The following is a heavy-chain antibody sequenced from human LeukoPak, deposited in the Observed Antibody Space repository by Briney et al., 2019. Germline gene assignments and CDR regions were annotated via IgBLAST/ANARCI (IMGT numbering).Heavy chain of an antibody. Sequence: PSETLSLTCTVSGGSISSYYWSWIRQPPGKGLEWIGYIYYSGSTNYNPSLKSRVTISVDTSKNQFSLKLSSVTAADTAVYYCARDPGNYGEPMDIWGQGTMVTVSS. CDR3: ARDPGNYGEPMDI. D-gene: IGHD4-17*01. CDR2: IYYSGST. V-gene: IGHV4-59*01. CDR1: GGSISSYY. J-gene: IGHJ3*02.